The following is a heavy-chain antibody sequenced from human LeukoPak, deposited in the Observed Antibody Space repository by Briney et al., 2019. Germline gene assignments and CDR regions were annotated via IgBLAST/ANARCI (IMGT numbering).Heavy chain of an antibody. D-gene: IGHD7-27*01. V-gene: IGHV1-2*06. Sequence: ASVKVSCKASGYTFTGYYMHWVRQAPGQGLGWMGRINPNSGGTNYAQKFQGRATMTRDTSISTAYMELSRLRSDDTAVYYCARDRGELGDEGWFDPWGQGTLVTVSS. CDR2: INPNSGGT. CDR3: ARDRGELGDEGWFDP. CDR1: GYTFTGYY. J-gene: IGHJ5*02.